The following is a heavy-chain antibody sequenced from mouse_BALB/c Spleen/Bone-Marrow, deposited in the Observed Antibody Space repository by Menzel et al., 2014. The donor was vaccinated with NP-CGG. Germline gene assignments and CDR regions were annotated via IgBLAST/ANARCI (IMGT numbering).Heavy chain of an antibody. V-gene: IGHV1-77*01. CDR2: IYPGSGST. D-gene: IGHD2-1*01. CDR1: GYTFTDYV. J-gene: IGHJ4*01. CDR3: ARLDGNYRYAMDY. Sequence: LVESGPELVKPGASVKMSCKASGYTFTDYVITWVKQRTGQGLEWIGEIYPGSGSTYYNEKFKGKATLTAGKSSNTAYMQLGSLTSEDSAVYFCARLDGNYRYAMDYWGQGTSVTVSS.